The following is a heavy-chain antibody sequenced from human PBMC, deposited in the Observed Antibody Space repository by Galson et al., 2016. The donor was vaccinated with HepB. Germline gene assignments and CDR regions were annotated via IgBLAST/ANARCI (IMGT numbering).Heavy chain of an antibody. CDR3: ARRDYDILTAAASDAFDI. J-gene: IGHJ3*02. V-gene: IGHV4-39*01. CDR2: IYSSGSA. D-gene: IGHD3-9*01. CDR1: GGSISSTSYS. Sequence: SETLSLTCTVSGGSISSTSYSWGLIRQPPGKGPEWIGSIYSSGSAHYNPSLKSRVTLFVHTSKNQFSLNLRSVTAADTAVYYCARRDYDILTAAASDAFDIWGPGIMVTVSS.